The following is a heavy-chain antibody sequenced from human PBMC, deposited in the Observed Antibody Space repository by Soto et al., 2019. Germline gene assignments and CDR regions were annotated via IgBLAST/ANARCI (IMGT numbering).Heavy chain of an antibody. J-gene: IGHJ6*02. D-gene: IGHD2-2*01. CDR2: IWYDGSNK. CDR1: GFTFSSYG. V-gene: IGHV3-33*01. Sequence: GGSLRLSCAASGFTFSSYGMHWVRQAPGKGLEWVAVIWYDGSNKYYADSVKGRFTISRDNSKNTLYLQMNSLRAEDTAVYYCARAGHICSSTSCYAGRYYGMDLWGQGTTVTVSS. CDR3: ARAGHICSSTSCYAGRYYGMDL.